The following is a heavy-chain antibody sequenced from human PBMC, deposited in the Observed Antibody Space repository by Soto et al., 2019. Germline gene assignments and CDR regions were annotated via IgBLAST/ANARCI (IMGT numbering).Heavy chain of an antibody. CDR3: ARPGGLHPAMAPGWFDP. D-gene: IGHD5-18*01. V-gene: IGHV4-59*01. J-gene: IGHJ5*02. CDR2: IYYSGST. Sequence: SETLSLTCTVSGGSISSYYWSWIRQPPGKGLEWIGYIYYSGSTNYNPSLKSRVTISVDTSKNQFSLKLSSVTAADTAVYYCARPGGLHPAMAPGWFDPWGQGTLVTVSS. CDR1: GGSISSYY.